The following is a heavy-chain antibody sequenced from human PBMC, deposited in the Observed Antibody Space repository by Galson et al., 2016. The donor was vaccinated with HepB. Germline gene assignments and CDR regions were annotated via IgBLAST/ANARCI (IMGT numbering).Heavy chain of an antibody. J-gene: IGHJ6*02. Sequence: SLRLSCAASGITFRTYDMNWVRQAPGKGLEWVSYISSSGATIYYADSVKGRFTISRDNAKTSLYLQMNSLRAEETAVYYCARLPQMQHVYNYPGWDVWGQGTTVTVSS. CDR1: GITFRTYD. CDR2: ISSSGATI. CDR3: ARLPQMQHVYNYPGWDV. D-gene: IGHD6-13*01. V-gene: IGHV3-48*03.